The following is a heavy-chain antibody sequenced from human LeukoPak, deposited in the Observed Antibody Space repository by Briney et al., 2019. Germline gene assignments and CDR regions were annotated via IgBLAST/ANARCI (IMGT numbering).Heavy chain of an antibody. J-gene: IGHJ6*02. D-gene: IGHD3-10*01. CDR2: IIPIFGTA. CDR1: GGTFSSYA. CDR3: ARPDGSGSYYRPHYYYYGMDV. V-gene: IGHV1-69*13. Sequence: ASVKVSCKASGGTFSSYAISWVRPAPGQGLEWMGGIIPIFGTANYAQKFQGRVTITADESTSTAYMELSSLRSEDTAVYYCARPDGSGSYYRPHYYYYGMDVWGQGTTVTVSS.